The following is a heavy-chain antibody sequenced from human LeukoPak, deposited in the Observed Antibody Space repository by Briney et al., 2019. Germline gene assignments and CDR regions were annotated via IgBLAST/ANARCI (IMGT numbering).Heavy chain of an antibody. CDR1: GYTFTGYY. CDR2: IHPISGAT. Sequence: AAVKVPCKTSGYTFTGYYMHWVRQAPGQGLEWMGWIHPISGATNYAPRFQDRVTMTRDTSISTAYMELSRLISDDMAVYYCARDLEASSSLDYWGQGNLAPVSS. D-gene: IGHD6-6*01. CDR3: ARDLEASSSLDY. J-gene: IGHJ4*01. V-gene: IGHV1-2*02.